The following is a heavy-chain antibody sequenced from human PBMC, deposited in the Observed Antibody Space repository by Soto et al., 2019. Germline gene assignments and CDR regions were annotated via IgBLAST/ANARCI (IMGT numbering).Heavy chain of an antibody. CDR3: ARVGSFCTGSTCSGF. CDR1: GTSFSDYW. D-gene: IGHD2-8*02. J-gene: IGHJ1*01. V-gene: IGHV4-34*01. Sequence: QVQLHQWGTGLLRPSETLSLTCEVSGTSFSDYWWSWVRQAPGKGLEWIAEINPKGGVKYNPSLKSRFRSSVDLPKRQFSLEMTSVTAADTAVYYCARVGSFCTGSTCSGFWGQGTQVNVSS. CDR2: INPKGGV.